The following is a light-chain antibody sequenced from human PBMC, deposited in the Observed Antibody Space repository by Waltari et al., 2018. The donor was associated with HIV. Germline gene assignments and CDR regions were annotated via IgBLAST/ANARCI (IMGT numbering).Light chain of an antibody. CDR2: RTS. V-gene: IGLV8-61*01. J-gene: IGLJ3*02. CDR1: SGSVSTIYY. Sequence: QTVVTQEPSFSVSPGGTVTLTCGLSSGSVSTIYYPSWYQQTPGQAPRTLIYRTSSRSSGVPDRFSGSILGNKAALTITGAQADDESDYYCVLYVGSGIWVFGGGTKVSVL. CDR3: VLYVGSGIWV.